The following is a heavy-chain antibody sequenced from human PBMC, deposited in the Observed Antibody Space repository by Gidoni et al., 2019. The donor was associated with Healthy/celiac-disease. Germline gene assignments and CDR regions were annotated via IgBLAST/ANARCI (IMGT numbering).Heavy chain of an antibody. V-gene: IGHV3-30*03. CDR2: ISYDGSNK. Sequence: QVQLVESGRGVVQPGRSLRLSCAASGFTFSRYGMHWVRQAPGKGLEWVAVISYDGSNKYYADSVKGRFTISRDNSKNTLYLQMNSLRAEDTAVYYCAAVDYYDSSGYHYFQHWGQGTLVTVSS. CDR1: GFTFSRYG. J-gene: IGHJ1*01. D-gene: IGHD3-22*01. CDR3: AAVDYYDSSGYHYFQH.